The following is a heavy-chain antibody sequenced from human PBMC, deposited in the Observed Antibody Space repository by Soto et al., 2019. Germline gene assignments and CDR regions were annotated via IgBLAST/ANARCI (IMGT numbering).Heavy chain of an antibody. Sequence: QVQLVQSGAEVKKPGASVKVSCKASGYTFTSYAMHWVRQAPGQRLEWMGWINAGNGNTKYSQKFQGRVTITRDTSASTAYMELSSLRSEDTAVYYCARDYFKAGIVVYSYYGMDVWGQGTTVTVSS. D-gene: IGHD2-21*01. V-gene: IGHV1-3*01. CDR1: GYTFTSYA. J-gene: IGHJ6*02. CDR2: INAGNGNT. CDR3: ARDYFKAGIVVYSYYGMDV.